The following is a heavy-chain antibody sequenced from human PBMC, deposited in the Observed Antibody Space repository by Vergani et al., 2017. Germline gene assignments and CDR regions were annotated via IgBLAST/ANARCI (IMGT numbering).Heavy chain of an antibody. Sequence: EVQLVESGGGLVQPGGSLRLSCAASGFTFSSYWMSWVRQAPGKGLEWVANIKQDGSEKYYVDSVKGRLTISRDNAKNSLYLQMNSLRAEDTAVYYCASDSPVRGYYYYYGMDVWGQGTTVTVSS. CDR3: ASDSPVRGYYYYYGMDV. J-gene: IGHJ6*02. D-gene: IGHD3-10*01. CDR2: IKQDGSEK. V-gene: IGHV3-7*01. CDR1: GFTFSSYW.